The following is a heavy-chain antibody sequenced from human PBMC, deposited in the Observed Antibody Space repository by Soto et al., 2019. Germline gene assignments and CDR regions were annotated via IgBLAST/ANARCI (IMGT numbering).Heavy chain of an antibody. CDR2: ISSSGSTI. J-gene: IGHJ3*02. D-gene: IGHD3-22*01. CDR1: GFTFSSYE. CDR3: ARGHYYDSSGYYYVWSNDAFDI. Sequence: GGSLRLSCAASGFTFSSYEMNWVRQAPGKGLEWVSYISSSGSTIYYADSVKGRFTISRDNAKNSLYLQMNSLRAEDTAVYYCARGHYYDSSGYYYVWSNDAFDIWGQGTMVTVSS. V-gene: IGHV3-48*03.